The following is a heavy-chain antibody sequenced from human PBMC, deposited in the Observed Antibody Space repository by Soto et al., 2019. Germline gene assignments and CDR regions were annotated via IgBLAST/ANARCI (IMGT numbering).Heavy chain of an antibody. D-gene: IGHD5-18*01. CDR2: VNHSGST. Sequence: QVQLQQWGAGLLKPSETLSLTCAVYGESFSDYSWNWIRQPPGKGLEWIGEVNHSGSTNYNPSLKSRVSISVDTSKNQFSLKLTSVTAADTAVYYCARRGWARGHSNAYGLDVWGQGTTVTVSS. V-gene: IGHV4-34*01. CDR1: GESFSDYS. CDR3: ARRGWARGHSNAYGLDV. J-gene: IGHJ6*02.